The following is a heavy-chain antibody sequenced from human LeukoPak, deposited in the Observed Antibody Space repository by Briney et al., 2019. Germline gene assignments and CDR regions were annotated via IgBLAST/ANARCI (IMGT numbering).Heavy chain of an antibody. V-gene: IGHV4-61*01. CDR3: AGERFLEWLRGNWFDP. CDR1: GGSISSGSYY. J-gene: IGHJ5*02. D-gene: IGHD3-3*01. Sequence: SQTLSLTCTVSGGSISSGSYYWSWIRQPPGKGLEWIGYIYYSGSTNYNPSLKSRVAISVDTSKNQFSLKLSSVTAADTAVYYCAGERFLEWLRGNWFDPWGQGTLVTVSS. CDR2: IYYSGST.